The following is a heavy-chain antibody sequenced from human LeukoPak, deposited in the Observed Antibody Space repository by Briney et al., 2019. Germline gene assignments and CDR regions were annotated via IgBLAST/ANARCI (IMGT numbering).Heavy chain of an antibody. CDR1: GFTFSSYA. CDR2: ISGSGGST. CDR3: AKSVALAYYYYYYGMDV. J-gene: IGHJ6*02. D-gene: IGHD6-19*01. V-gene: IGHV3-23*01. Sequence: GGSLRLSCAASGFTFSSYAMSWVRQAPGKGLEWVSAISGSGGSTYYADSVKGRFTISRDSSKNTLYLQMNSLRAEDTAVYYCAKSVALAYYYYYYGMDVWGQGTTVTVSS.